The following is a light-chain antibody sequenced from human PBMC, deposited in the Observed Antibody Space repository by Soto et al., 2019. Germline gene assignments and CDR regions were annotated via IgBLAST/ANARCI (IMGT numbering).Light chain of an antibody. V-gene: IGKV1-5*01. CDR3: EQYNSYSGT. CDR1: QSISSW. J-gene: IGKJ4*02. CDR2: DAS. Sequence: DIPMTQSPSTLSASVGDRVTITCRASQSISSWLAWDQQKPGKAPKLLIYDASSLESGPPTRFGGSGSGTEFTFGISRLQPDAFPTYYCEQYNSYSGTFGEG.